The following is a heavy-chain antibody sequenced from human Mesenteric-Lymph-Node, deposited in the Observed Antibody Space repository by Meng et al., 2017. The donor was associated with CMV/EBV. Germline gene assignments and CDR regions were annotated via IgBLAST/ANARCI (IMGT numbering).Heavy chain of an antibody. J-gene: IGHJ4*02. CDR1: GGSISSSSYY. Sequence: SETLSLTCTVSGGSISSSSYYWGWIRQPPGKGLEWIGSIYYSGSTYYNPSLKSRVTISVDTSKNQFSLTLSSVTAADTAVYYCARGPSKLRYFDWLLWGWGQGTLVTVSS. V-gene: IGHV4-39*07. CDR2: IYYSGST. CDR3: ARGPSKLRYFDWLLWG. D-gene: IGHD3-9*01.